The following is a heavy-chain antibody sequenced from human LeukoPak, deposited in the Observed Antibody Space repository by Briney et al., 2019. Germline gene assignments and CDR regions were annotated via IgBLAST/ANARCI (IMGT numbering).Heavy chain of an antibody. Sequence: KPSETLSLTCAVYGGSFSGYYWSWIRQPPGKGLEWIGEINHSGSTNYNPSLKSRVTISVDTSKNQFSLKLSSVTAADTAVYYCARGRVAGFDYWGQGTLVTVSS. J-gene: IGHJ4*02. CDR3: ARGRVAGFDY. CDR2: INHSGST. CDR1: GGSFSGYY. V-gene: IGHV4-34*01. D-gene: IGHD6-19*01.